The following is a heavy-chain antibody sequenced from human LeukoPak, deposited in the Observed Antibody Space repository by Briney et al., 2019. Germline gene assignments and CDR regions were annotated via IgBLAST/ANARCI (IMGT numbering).Heavy chain of an antibody. CDR2: IRGSGGGT. V-gene: IGHV3-23*01. J-gene: IGHJ3*02. CDR1: GITFSTYA. CDR3: TRDPNGDYVGAFDM. Sequence: PGGSLRLSCAASGITFSTYAMTWVRQAPGKGLEWVSSIRGSGGGTDYADSVKGRFTISRDSSRDTLFLQMNSLRAEDTALYYCTRDPNGDYVGAFDMWGPGTMVTVSS. D-gene: IGHD4-17*01.